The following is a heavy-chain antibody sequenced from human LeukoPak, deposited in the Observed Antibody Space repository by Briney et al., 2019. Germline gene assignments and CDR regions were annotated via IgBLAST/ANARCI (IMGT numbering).Heavy chain of an antibody. CDR3: ATPLDYFDMSDSHQGGD. CDR2: IKHDGSEK. Sequence: GGSLRLSCAASGFTFSKHWVPWVRQAPGKGREWVANIKHDGSEKNYVDSVKGRFTISRDNAKNSLYLQMSSLRAEDTAVYYCATPLDYFDMSDSHQGGDWGQGTLVTVSS. CDR1: GFTFSKHW. J-gene: IGHJ4*02. D-gene: IGHD3-22*01. V-gene: IGHV3-7*03.